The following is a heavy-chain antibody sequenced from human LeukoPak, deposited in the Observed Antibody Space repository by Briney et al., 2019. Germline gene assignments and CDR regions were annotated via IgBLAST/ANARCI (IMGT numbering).Heavy chain of an antibody. V-gene: IGHV3-33*01. CDR2: IWYDGSSK. Sequence: PGRSVRLSCAASGFTFSSYGMHWVRQAPGKGLEWVALIWYDGSSKHYADPVRGRFTISRDNSKNTLYPQMNSLRAEDTAVYYCARDFELSHWGEGTLVTVSS. J-gene: IGHJ1*01. CDR3: ARDFELSH. CDR1: GFTFSSYG. D-gene: IGHD3-16*02.